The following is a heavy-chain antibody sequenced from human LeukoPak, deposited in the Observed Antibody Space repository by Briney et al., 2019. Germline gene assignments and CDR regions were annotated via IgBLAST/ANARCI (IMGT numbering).Heavy chain of an antibody. Sequence: ASVKVSCKASGYAFTSYYMHWVRQAPGQGLEWTGIINPSGGSTSYAQKFQGRVTMTRDTSTSTVYMELSSLRSEDTAVYYCARGYSPRVALSLRAIHYWGQGTLVTVSS. J-gene: IGHJ4*02. CDR2: INPSGGST. D-gene: IGHD2-21*01. CDR1: GYAFTSYY. V-gene: IGHV1-46*01. CDR3: ARGYSPRVALSLRAIHY.